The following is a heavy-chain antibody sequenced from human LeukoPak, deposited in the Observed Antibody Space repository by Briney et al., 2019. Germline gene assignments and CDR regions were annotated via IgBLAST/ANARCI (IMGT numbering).Heavy chain of an antibody. Sequence: SETLSLTCTVSGGSISSYFWTWIRQPAGKGLEWIGHIYTSGSTNFNPSLKSRVTMSVDTSKNQFSLKLTSVTAADTAVYYCARGFGYYDSSGYYPDAFDIWGQGTMVTVSS. CDR3: ARGFGYYDSSGYYPDAFDI. CDR1: GGSISSYF. J-gene: IGHJ3*02. D-gene: IGHD3-22*01. V-gene: IGHV4-4*07. CDR2: IYTSGST.